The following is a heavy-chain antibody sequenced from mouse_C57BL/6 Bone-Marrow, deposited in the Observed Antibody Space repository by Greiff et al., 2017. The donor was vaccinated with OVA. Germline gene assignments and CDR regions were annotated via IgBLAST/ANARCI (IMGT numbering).Heavy chain of an antibody. J-gene: IGHJ1*03. Sequence: QVQLKASGAELVKPGASVKMSCKASGYTFTSYWITWVKQRPGQGLEWIGDIYPGSGSTHYNEKFKSKATLTVDTSSSTAYMQLSSLTSEDSAVYYCARVYYVSSYWYFDVWGTGTTVTVSS. CDR2: IYPGSGST. V-gene: IGHV1-55*01. D-gene: IGHD1-1*01. CDR1: GYTFTSYW. CDR3: ARVYYVSSYWYFDV.